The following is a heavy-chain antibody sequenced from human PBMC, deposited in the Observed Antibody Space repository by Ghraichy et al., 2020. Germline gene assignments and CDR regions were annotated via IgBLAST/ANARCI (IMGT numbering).Heavy chain of an antibody. V-gene: IGHV1-69*02. CDR3: ATFRNYYYYMDV. CDR1: GGTFSSYT. J-gene: IGHJ6*03. Sequence: SVKVSCKASGGTFSSYTISWVRQAPGQGLEWMGRIIPILGIANYAQKFQGRVTITADKSTSTAYMELSSLRSEDTAVYYCATFRNYYYYMDVWGKGTTVTVSS. CDR2: IIPILGIA. D-gene: IGHD2/OR15-2a*01.